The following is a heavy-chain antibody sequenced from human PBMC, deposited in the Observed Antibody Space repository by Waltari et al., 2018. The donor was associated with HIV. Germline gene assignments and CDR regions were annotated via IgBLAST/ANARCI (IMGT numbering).Heavy chain of an antibody. V-gene: IGHV3-74*01. CDR3: ARGFPLLDY. D-gene: IGHD3-10*01. CDR2: INIDGTNI. CDR1: GFTFSSSW. Sequence: EVQLVESGGGLVQPGGSLRLSCAASGFTFSSSWMHWVRQDPGKGLVWVSDINIDGTNINDADSVKGRFTISRDNAKNTLFLQMKNLGAEDTAVYYCARGFPLLDYWGQGTLVTVSS. J-gene: IGHJ4*02.